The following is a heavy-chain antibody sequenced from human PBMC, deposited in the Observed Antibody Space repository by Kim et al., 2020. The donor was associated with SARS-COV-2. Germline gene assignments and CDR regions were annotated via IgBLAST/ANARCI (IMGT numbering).Heavy chain of an antibody. D-gene: IGHD3-10*01. CDR2: IWYDASYE. CDR1: GFSFSSYG. J-gene: IGHJ3*02. V-gene: IGHV3-33*06. Sequence: GGSLRLSCAASGFSFSSYGMNWVRKAPGKGLEWVALIWYDASYEYYADSVKGRFTISIDNSKDTLYLQMNSLRVEDTALYYCAKVQGMVRGINGAFDTWG. CDR3: AKVQGMVRGINGAFDT.